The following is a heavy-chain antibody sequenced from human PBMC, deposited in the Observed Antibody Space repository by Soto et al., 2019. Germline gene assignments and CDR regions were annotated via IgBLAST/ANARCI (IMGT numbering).Heavy chain of an antibody. CDR1: GGSISNYY. CDR2: IYNSGNT. J-gene: IGHJ5*02. D-gene: IGHD6-6*01. V-gene: IGHV4-59*01. CDR3: ATFIAARPS. Sequence: TLSLTCTVSGGSISNYYWSWLRQPLGKGLEWIGYIYNSGNTTYNPSLESRVTMSVDTSKNHFSLKLASVTTADTAVYYCATFIAARPSWGQGTLVTVSS.